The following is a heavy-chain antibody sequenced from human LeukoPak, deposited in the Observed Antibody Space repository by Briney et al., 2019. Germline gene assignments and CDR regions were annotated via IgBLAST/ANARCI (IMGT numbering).Heavy chain of an antibody. CDR1: GYTFTPSY. Sequence: GASVKVSCTASGYTFTPSYMYWVRHAPGQGLEWMGGKNPNSGGTNYAQTFPSRVTMTRDTSISTSYMELSRLRADDTAVYYCASSFGVVRDYYMDVWGKGTTVTVSS. CDR2: KNPNSGGT. CDR3: ASSFGVVRDYYMDV. V-gene: IGHV1-2*02. D-gene: IGHD3-3*01. J-gene: IGHJ6*03.